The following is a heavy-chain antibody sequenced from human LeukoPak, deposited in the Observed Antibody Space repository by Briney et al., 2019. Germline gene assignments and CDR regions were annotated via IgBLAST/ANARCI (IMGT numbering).Heavy chain of an antibody. CDR1: GFTFSSYA. CDR2: ISSSGSTI. Sequence: PGGSLRLSCAASGFTFSSYAMSWVRQAPGKGLGWVSYISSSGSTIYYADSVKGRFTISRDNSKNTLYLQMNSLRAEDTAVYYCARGVGRCRPPFDIWGQGTMVTVSS. CDR3: ARGVGRCRPPFDI. J-gene: IGHJ3*02. V-gene: IGHV3-48*01. D-gene: IGHD3-16*02.